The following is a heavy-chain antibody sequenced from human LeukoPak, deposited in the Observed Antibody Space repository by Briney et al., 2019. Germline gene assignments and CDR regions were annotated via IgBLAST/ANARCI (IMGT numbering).Heavy chain of an antibody. Sequence: ASVKVSCKASGGTFSSYAISWVRQAPGQGLEWMGGIIPIFGTANYAQKFQGRVTITTDESTSTAYMELSSLRSEDTAVYYCATRGYCSGGSCDDAFDIWGQGTMVTVSS. D-gene: IGHD2-15*01. CDR2: IIPIFGTA. V-gene: IGHV1-69*05. CDR3: ATRGYCSGGSCDDAFDI. J-gene: IGHJ3*02. CDR1: GGTFSSYA.